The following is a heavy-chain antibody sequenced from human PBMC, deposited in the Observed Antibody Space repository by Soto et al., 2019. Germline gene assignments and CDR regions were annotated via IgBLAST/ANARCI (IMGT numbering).Heavy chain of an antibody. CDR3: ARARQLWFHYYMEV. Sequence: ETLSLTCAVYGGSFSGYYWSWIRQPPGKGLEWIGEINHSGSTNYNPSLKSRVTISVDTSKNQFSLKLSSVTAADTAVYYCARARQLWFHYYMEVWGKGTTVTVSS. J-gene: IGHJ6*03. CDR2: INHSGST. V-gene: IGHV4-34*01. D-gene: IGHD5-18*01. CDR1: GGSFSGYY.